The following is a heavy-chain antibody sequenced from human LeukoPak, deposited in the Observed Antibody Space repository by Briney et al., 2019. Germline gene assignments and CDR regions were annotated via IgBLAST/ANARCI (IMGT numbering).Heavy chain of an antibody. CDR1: GFTFSSYA. D-gene: IGHD2-15*01. J-gene: IGHJ4*02. CDR2: ISGSGGST. CDR3: AKDLPPVVVVVARGGFDY. V-gene: IGHV3-23*01. Sequence: GSLRLSCAASGFTFSSYAMSWVRQAPGKGLEWVSAISGSGGSTYYADSVKGRFTISRDNSKNTLYLQMNSLRAEDTAVYYCAKDLPPVVVVVARGGFDYWGQGTLVTVSS.